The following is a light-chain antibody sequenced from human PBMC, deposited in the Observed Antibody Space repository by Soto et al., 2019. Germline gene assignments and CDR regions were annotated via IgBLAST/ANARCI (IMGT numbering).Light chain of an antibody. CDR3: SSYTSSSPPYV. CDR1: SSDVGGYNY. V-gene: IGLV2-14*01. J-gene: IGLJ1*01. Sequence: QSARTQPASVSGSPGQSITISCTGTSSDVGGYNYVSWYQQHPGKAPKLMIYEVSNRPSGVSNRFSGSKSGNTASLTISGLQAEDEADYYCSSYTSSSPPYVFGTGTKVTVL. CDR2: EVS.